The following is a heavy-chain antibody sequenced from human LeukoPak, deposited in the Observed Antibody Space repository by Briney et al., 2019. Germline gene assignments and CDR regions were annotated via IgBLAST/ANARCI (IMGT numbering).Heavy chain of an antibody. CDR3: AKDLVSSVAAGGSFDY. CDR2: ISSSSSTI. D-gene: IGHD2-15*01. Sequence: GGSLRLSCAVSGFTSSTYSMNWVRQAPGKGLEWVSYISSSSSTIYYADSVKGRFTISRDNSKNTLYLQMNSLRAEDTAVYYCAKDLVSSVAAGGSFDYWGQGTLVTVSS. V-gene: IGHV3-48*01. CDR1: GFTSSTYS. J-gene: IGHJ4*02.